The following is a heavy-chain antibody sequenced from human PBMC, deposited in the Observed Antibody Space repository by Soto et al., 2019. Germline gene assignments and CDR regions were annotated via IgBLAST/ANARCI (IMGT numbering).Heavy chain of an antibody. Sequence: PGGSLRLSCAASGFTLSSYSMNWVRQAPGKGLEWVSYISSSSSYIYYADSVKGRFTISRDNAKNSLYLQMNSLRAEDTAVYYCAREGGYDLQNYFDYWGQGTLVTVSS. J-gene: IGHJ4*02. D-gene: IGHD5-12*01. CDR2: ISSSSSYI. CDR3: AREGGYDLQNYFDY. CDR1: GFTLSSYS. V-gene: IGHV3-21*05.